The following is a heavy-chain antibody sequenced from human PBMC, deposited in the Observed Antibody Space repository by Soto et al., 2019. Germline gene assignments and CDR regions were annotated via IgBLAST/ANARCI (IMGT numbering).Heavy chain of an antibody. CDR2: IIPIFGTA. CDR1: GDTFSSYA. Sequence: GASVKLSCKASGDTFSSYAISWVRQAPGQGLEWMGGIIPIFGTANYAQKFQGRVTITADESTSTAYMELSSLRSEDTAVYYCARGFYDSSGYYWYYFDYWGQGTLVTVST. V-gene: IGHV1-69*13. J-gene: IGHJ4*02. CDR3: ARGFYDSSGYYWYYFDY. D-gene: IGHD3-22*01.